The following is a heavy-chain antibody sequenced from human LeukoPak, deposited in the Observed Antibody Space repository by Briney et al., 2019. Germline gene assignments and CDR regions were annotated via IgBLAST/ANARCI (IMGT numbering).Heavy chain of an antibody. Sequence: SETLSLTCTVSGGSISPYYWGWIRQPPGKGLEWIGTIYYSGNTYYNPSLKSRVTISVDTSKNQFSLTLTSVTAADTAVYYCARLYCSGDRCYLRWFDPWGQGTLVTVSS. V-gene: IGHV4-39*01. CDR3: ARLYCSGDRCYLRWFDP. CDR1: GGSISPYY. J-gene: IGHJ5*02. CDR2: IYYSGNT. D-gene: IGHD2-15*01.